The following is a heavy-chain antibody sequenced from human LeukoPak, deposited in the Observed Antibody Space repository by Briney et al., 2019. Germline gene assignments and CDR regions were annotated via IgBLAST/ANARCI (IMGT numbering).Heavy chain of an antibody. CDR3: ARDEYCSGGSCYSPLY. D-gene: IGHD2-15*01. V-gene: IGHV1-69*06. CDR2: IIPIFGTA. J-gene: IGHJ4*02. CDR1: GGTFSSYA. Sequence: SVKVSSKASGGTFSSYAISWVRQAPGQGLEWMGRIIPIFGTANYAQKFQGRVTITADKSTSTAYMELSSLRSEDTAVYYCARDEYCSGGSCYSPLYWGQGTLVTVSS.